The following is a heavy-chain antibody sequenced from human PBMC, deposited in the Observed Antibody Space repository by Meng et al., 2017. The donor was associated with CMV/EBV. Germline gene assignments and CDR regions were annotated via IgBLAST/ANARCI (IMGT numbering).Heavy chain of an antibody. Sequence: QVQLQESGPGPVKPSQPLSLTCTVSGGSISSGDYYWSWIRQPPGKGLEWIGYIYYSGSTYYNPSLKSRVTISVDTSKNQFSLKLSSVTAADTAVYYCARVTSRVAGAFDYWGQGTLVTVSS. J-gene: IGHJ4*02. D-gene: IGHD1-14*01. CDR3: ARVTSRVAGAFDY. CDR1: GGSISSGDYY. V-gene: IGHV4-30-4*08. CDR2: IYYSGST.